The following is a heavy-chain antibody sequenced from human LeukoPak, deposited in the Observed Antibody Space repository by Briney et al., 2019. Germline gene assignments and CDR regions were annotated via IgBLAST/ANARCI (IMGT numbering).Heavy chain of an antibody. D-gene: IGHD2-2*01. CDR3: ARDGGYCSSTSCYGNWFDP. J-gene: IGHJ5*02. V-gene: IGHV1-3*03. Sequence: GAAVKVSCKASGYTFTSYAMHWVRQAPGQRLEWMGWINAGNGNTKYSQEFQGRVTITRDTSASTAYMELSSLRSEDMAVYYCARDGGYCSSTSCYGNWFDPWGQGTLVTVSS. CDR1: GYTFTSYA. CDR2: INAGNGNT.